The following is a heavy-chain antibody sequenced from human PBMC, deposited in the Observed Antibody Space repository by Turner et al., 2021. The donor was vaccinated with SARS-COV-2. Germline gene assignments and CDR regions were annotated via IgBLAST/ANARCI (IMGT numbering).Heavy chain of an antibody. CDR1: GYTLTELS. J-gene: IGHJ4*02. V-gene: IGHV1-24*01. Sequence: QVQLVQSGAEVKKPGASVKVSCKVSGYTLTELSMHWVRQAPGKGLEWMGGFDPEDGETIAAQKFQGRVTMTGDTSTDTAYRELSSLRSEDTAVYYCATDDILTGYYTSFDYWGQGTLVTVSS. CDR3: ATDDILTGYYTSFDY. CDR2: FDPEDGET. D-gene: IGHD3-9*01.